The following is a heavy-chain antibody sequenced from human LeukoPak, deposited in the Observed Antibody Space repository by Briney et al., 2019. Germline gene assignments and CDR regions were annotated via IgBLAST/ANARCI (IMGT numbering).Heavy chain of an antibody. V-gene: IGHV3-43D*03. J-gene: IGHJ4*02. D-gene: IGHD6-13*01. CDR3: AKDKIAAAGFLDY. CDR2: ISWDGGST. CDR1: GFTFDDYA. Sequence: GGSLRLSCAASGFTFDDYAMHWVRQAPGKGLEWVSLISWDGGSTYYADSVKGRFTISRDNSKNSLYLQMNSLRAEDTALYYCAKDKIAAAGFLDYWGQGTLVTVSS.